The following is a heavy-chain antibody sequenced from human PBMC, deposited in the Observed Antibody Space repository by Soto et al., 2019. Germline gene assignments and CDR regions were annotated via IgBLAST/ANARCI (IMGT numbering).Heavy chain of an antibody. CDR1: GGTFSSHS. CDR3: AREVGYGDFSAALLD. V-gene: IGHV1-69*01. D-gene: IGHD2-21*02. Sequence: VQLMQSGAEVKKPGSSVKVSCKASGGTFSSHSINWVRQAPGQGLEWMGGIITLFGTSNYAQNFQGRVTITADQSMSTAYMELNSLTSDDTAVYYCAREVGYGDFSAALLDWGQGTLVTVSS. CDR2: IITLFGTS. J-gene: IGHJ4*02.